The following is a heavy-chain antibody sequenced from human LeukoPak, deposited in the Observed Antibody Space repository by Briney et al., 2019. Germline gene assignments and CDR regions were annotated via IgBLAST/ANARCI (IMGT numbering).Heavy chain of an antibody. V-gene: IGHV3-33*01. CDR3: ARRERVNLWIFEGYDY. Sequence: GGSLRLSCAASAFTFSNYAMHWVRQAPGEGLEWVGMIWYDGSNENYADSVRGRFTISRDNVKNTLYLQMSSLRAEDTAVYYCARRERVNLWIFEGYDYWGRGTLVTVSS. CDR2: IWYDGSNE. CDR1: AFTFSNYA. J-gene: IGHJ4*02. D-gene: IGHD3-3*01.